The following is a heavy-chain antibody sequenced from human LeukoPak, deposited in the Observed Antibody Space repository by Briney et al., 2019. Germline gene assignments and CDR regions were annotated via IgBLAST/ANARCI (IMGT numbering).Heavy chain of an antibody. CDR1: GFTFSSYG. CDR3: ARALGIAGH. V-gene: IGHV3-30*03. Sequence: PGGSLRLSCAASGFTFSSYGMHWVRQAPGKGLEWVAVISYDGSNKYYADSVKGRFTISRDNAKNSLYLQMNSLRAEDTAVYYCARALGIAGHWGQGTLVTVSS. CDR2: ISYDGSNK. D-gene: IGHD6-13*01. J-gene: IGHJ4*02.